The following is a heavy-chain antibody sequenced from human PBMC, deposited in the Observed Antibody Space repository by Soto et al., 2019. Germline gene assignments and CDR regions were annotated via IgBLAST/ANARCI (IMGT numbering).Heavy chain of an antibody. CDR2: IYPGDSDT. CDR3: ARRIAVAGTRAFDI. D-gene: IGHD6-19*01. V-gene: IGHV5-51*01. CDR1: GYSFTSYC. Sequence: PGESLKISCKGSGYSFTSYCIVWMRQMHGKGLEWMGIIYPGDSDTRYSPSFQGQVTISADKSISTAYLQWSSLKASDTAMYYCARRIAVAGTRAFDIWGQGTMVTVSS. J-gene: IGHJ3*02.